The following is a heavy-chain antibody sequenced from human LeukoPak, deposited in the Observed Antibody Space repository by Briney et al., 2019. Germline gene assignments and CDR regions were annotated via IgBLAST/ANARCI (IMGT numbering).Heavy chain of an antibody. D-gene: IGHD1-26*01. CDR3: ARYSGNPTWFFDY. CDR1: GGSLRSYY. J-gene: IGHJ4*02. Sequence: SETLSLTCTGTGGSLRSYYWSWLRQPPGKGLEWIGHIYDDGSTKYSPSLQSRLTLSVDASKNHFSLKLSAVTDADTAVYYCARYSGNPTWFFDYWGQGSLVTVSS. CDR2: IYDDGST. V-gene: IGHV4-59*01.